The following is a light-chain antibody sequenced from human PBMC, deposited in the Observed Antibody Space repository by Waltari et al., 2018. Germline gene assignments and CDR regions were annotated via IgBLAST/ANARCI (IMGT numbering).Light chain of an antibody. V-gene: IGLV1-47*01. CDR1: NSNIGSNH. CDR2: RSV. J-gene: IGLJ3*02. Sequence: QSVLTQSPSTSGTPGQRVTISCSGSNSNIGSNHVYWYQQLPGTAPKLLIYRSVLRPSGFPVRFSGSRSVNSASLASSGLRSEDEAHYYCFVWDDSLSGLWVFGGGTKLTVL. CDR3: FVWDDSLSGLWV.